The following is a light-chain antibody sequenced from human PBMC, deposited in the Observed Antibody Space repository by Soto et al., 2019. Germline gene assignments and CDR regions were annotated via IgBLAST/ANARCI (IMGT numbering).Light chain of an antibody. CDR3: QQSFTTLRTWT. CDR1: QSVHIY. Sequence: DIQMTQSPSSLSASVGDRVTITCRASQSVHIYLTWYQQKPGKAPKLLVYAASTLPDGVVSRFSGSGSGTDFTLIISNMQPEDFAAYYFQQSFTTLRTWTFGQGTKVEI. CDR2: AAS. V-gene: IGKV1-39*01. J-gene: IGKJ1*01.